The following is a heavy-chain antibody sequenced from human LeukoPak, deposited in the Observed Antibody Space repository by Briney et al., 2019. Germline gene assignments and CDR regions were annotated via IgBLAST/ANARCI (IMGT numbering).Heavy chain of an antibody. CDR2: TRNKANSYST. CDR1: GFTFSNYG. Sequence: PGGSLRLSCAASGFTFSNYGMHWVRQAPGKGLEWVGRTRNKANSYSTEYAASVKGRFTISRDESKNSLYLQMNSLKTEGTAVYYCARGGTHYYDSSAYYSPWGQGTLVTVSS. J-gene: IGHJ5*02. V-gene: IGHV3-72*01. CDR3: ARGGTHYYDSSAYYSP. D-gene: IGHD3-22*01.